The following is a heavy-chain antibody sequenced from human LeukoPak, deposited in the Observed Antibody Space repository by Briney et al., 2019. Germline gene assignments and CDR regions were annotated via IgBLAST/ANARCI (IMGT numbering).Heavy chain of an antibody. J-gene: IGHJ3*02. CDR1: GGSISSGGYS. Sequence: PSETLSLTCTVSGGSISSGGYSWSWIRQPPGKGLEWIGYIYHSGSTYYNPSLKSRVTISVDRSKNQFSLKLSSVTAADTAVYYCARVGLSCSGGSCQEWGAFDIWGQGTMVTVSS. D-gene: IGHD2-15*01. CDR2: IYHSGST. V-gene: IGHV4-30-2*01. CDR3: ARVGLSCSGGSCQEWGAFDI.